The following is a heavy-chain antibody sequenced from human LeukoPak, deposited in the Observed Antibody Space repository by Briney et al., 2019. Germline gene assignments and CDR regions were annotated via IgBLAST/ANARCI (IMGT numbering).Heavy chain of an antibody. J-gene: IGHJ5*02. D-gene: IGHD2-15*01. Sequence: ASVKVSCKASGYTFTGYYMHWVRQAPGQGLEWMGWINPNSGGTNYAQKFQGRVTMTRDTSISTAYMELSRLRSDDTAVYYCARVRYCSGGSCYHNWFDPWGQGTLVTVSS. CDR1: GYTFTGYY. V-gene: IGHV1-2*02. CDR2: INPNSGGT. CDR3: ARVRYCSGGSCYHNWFDP.